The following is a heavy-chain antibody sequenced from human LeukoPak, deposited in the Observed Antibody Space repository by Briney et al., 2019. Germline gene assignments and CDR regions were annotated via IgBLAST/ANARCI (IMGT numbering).Heavy chain of an antibody. V-gene: IGHV1-69*06. CDR3: ARDVTVTTKGPVDY. CDR2: IIPIFGTT. J-gene: IGHJ4*02. D-gene: IGHD4-17*01. Sequence: ASVKVSCKASGGTFSSYAISWVRQAPGQGLEWMGGIIPIFGTTNYAQKFQDRVTITADKSTSTAYMELSSLRSEDTAVYYCARDVTVTTKGPVDYWGQGTLVTVSS. CDR1: GGTFSSYA.